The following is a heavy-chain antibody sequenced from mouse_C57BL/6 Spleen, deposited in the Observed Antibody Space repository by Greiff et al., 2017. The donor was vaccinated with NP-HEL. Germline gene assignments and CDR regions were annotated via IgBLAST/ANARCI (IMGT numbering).Heavy chain of an antibody. CDR1: GYTFTDYY. D-gene: IGHD1-1*01. CDR3: ARDTTVVQSRGFTY. J-gene: IGHJ3*01. CDR2: IKPDNGRT. Sequence: VQLQQSGPVLVKPGASAKMSCKASGYTFTDYYMNWVKLSHGKSLEWIGVIKPDNGRTSYNQKFKGKATLTIDKSSSTAYMALNSLTSEDSAVYYCARDTTVVQSRGFTYWSQGTLVTVSA. V-gene: IGHV1-19*01.